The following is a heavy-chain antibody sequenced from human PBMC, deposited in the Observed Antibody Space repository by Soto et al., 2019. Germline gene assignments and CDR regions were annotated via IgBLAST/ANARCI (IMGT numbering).Heavy chain of an antibody. D-gene: IGHD3-3*01. Sequence: PGGSLRLSCAASGFTVSSNYMSWVRQAPGKGLEWVSVIYSGGSTYYADSVKGRFTISRDNSKNTLYLQMNSLRAEDTAVYYCARDLLKFGVVTYYGMDVWGQGTTVTVSS. CDR2: IYSGGST. V-gene: IGHV3-53*01. J-gene: IGHJ6*02. CDR1: GFTVSSNY. CDR3: ARDLLKFGVVTYYGMDV.